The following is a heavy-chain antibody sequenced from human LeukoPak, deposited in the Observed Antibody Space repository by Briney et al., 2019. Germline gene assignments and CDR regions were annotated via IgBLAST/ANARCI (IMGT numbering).Heavy chain of an antibody. CDR2: IYYSGST. CDR1: GGSISSYY. Sequence: ASETLSLTCTVSGGSISSYYWSWIRQPPGKGLEWIGSIYYSGSTYYNPSLKSRVTISVDTSKNQFSLKLSSVTAADTAVYYCAISVLRYPDYWGQGTLVTVSS. V-gene: IGHV4-39*07. D-gene: IGHD3-9*01. CDR3: AISVLRYPDY. J-gene: IGHJ4*02.